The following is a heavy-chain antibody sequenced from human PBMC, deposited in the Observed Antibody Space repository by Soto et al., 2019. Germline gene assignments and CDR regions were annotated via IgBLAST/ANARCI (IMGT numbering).Heavy chain of an antibody. CDR1: GYSFTSYW. D-gene: IGHD2-15*01. CDR2: IDPSDSYT. CDR3: ARLGRYCSGGSCYSSAFDI. J-gene: IGHJ3*02. V-gene: IGHV5-10-1*01. Sequence: PGESLKISCKGSGYSFTSYWISWVRQMPGKGLEWMGRIDPSDSYTNYSPSFQGHVTISADKSISTAYLQRSSLKASDTAMYYCARLGRYCSGGSCYSSAFDIWGQGTMVTVSS.